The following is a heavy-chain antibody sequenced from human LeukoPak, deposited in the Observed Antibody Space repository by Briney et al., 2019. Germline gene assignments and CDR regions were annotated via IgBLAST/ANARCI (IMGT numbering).Heavy chain of an antibody. J-gene: IGHJ3*02. CDR3: ARVFDGPGGNYDFWSGYYRCDAFDI. Sequence: QASETLSLTCTVSGGSISSYYWSWIRQPAGKGLEWIGRIYTSGSTNYNPSLKSRVTMSVDTSKNQFSLKLSSVTAADTAVYYCARVFDGPGGNYDFWSGYYRCDAFDIWGQGTMVTVSS. D-gene: IGHD3-3*01. CDR1: GGSISSYY. V-gene: IGHV4-4*07. CDR2: IYTSGST.